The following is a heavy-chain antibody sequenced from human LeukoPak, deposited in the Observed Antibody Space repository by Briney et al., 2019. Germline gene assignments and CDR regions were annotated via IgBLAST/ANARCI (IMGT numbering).Heavy chain of an antibody. CDR3: AKDRPMRASGYCSSTSCYTLDAFDI. D-gene: IGHD2-2*02. J-gene: IGHJ3*02. V-gene: IGHV3-30*18. CDR1: GFTFSSYG. Sequence: GGSLRLSCAASGFTFSSYGMHWVRQAPGKGLEWVAVISYDGSNKYYADSAKGRFTISRDNSKNTLYLQMNSLRAEDTAVYYCAKDRPMRASGYCSSTSCYTLDAFDIWGQGTMVTVSS. CDR2: ISYDGSNK.